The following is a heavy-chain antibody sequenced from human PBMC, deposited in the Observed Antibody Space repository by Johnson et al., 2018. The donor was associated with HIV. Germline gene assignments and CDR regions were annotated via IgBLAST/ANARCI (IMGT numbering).Heavy chain of an antibody. D-gene: IGHD6-19*01. Sequence: VQLVESGGGVVQPGGSLRLSCAASGFSVSSNYMSWVRQAPGKGLEWVSVIYSGGSTYYADSVKGRFTISRDNSKNTLHLQMNSLRAEDTALYYCAREARSERSAVAVSDAFDIWGQGTMVTVSS. CDR1: GFSVSSNY. CDR2: IYSGGST. J-gene: IGHJ3*02. CDR3: AREARSERSAVAVSDAFDI. V-gene: IGHV3-66*02.